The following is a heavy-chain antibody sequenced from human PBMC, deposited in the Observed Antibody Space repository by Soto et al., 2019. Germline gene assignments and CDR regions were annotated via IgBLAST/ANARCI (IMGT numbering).Heavy chain of an antibody. D-gene: IGHD5-12*01. J-gene: IGHJ4*02. Sequence: LCLSCTGSGGSINDYYWTWTRQHAGKALERPGRIHSSGITNYNNSLKSRVTMSVDTSKNQFYLKMRSVTAADTAVYYCATVDGIFFDYWGQG. CDR3: ATVDGIFFDY. CDR1: GGSINDYY. V-gene: IGHV4-4*07. CDR2: IHSSGIT.